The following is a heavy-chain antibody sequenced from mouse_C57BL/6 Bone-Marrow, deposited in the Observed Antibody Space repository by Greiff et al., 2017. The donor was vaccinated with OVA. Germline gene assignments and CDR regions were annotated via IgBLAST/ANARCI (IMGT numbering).Heavy chain of an antibody. V-gene: IGHV5-17*01. Sequence: DVMLVESGGGLVKPGGSLKLSCAASGFTFSDYGMHWVRQAPEKGLEWVAYISSGSSTIYYADTVKGRFTISRDNAKNTLFLQMTSLRSEDTAMYYCARNYHYAMDYWGQGTSVTVSS. D-gene: IGHD2-1*01. CDR3: ARNYHYAMDY. CDR1: GFTFSDYG. CDR2: ISSGSSTI. J-gene: IGHJ4*01.